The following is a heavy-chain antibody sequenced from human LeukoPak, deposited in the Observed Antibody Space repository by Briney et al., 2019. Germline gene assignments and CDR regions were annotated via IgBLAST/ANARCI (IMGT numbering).Heavy chain of an antibody. CDR2: ISSSSSYI. Sequence: GGSLRLSCAASGFTFSSYSMNWVRQAPGKGLEWVSSISSSSSYIYYADSVKGRFTISRDNAKNSLYLQMNSLRAEDTAVYYCARDAIVVVPAAGDYYGMDVWGQGTTVTVSS. CDR3: ARDAIVVVPAAGDYYGMDV. D-gene: IGHD2-2*01. CDR1: GFTFSSYS. V-gene: IGHV3-21*01. J-gene: IGHJ6*02.